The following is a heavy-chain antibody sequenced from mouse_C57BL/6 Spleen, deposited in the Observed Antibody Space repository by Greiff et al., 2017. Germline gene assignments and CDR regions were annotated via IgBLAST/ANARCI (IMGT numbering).Heavy chain of an antibody. CDR3: ARIDDGYSLFDY. Sequence: QVQLKESGPELVKPGASVKIPCKASGYAFSSSWMNWVKQRPGKGLEWIGRIYPGDGDTNSNGKFKGKATLTADKSSSTGYMQLSSLTSEDSAVYFCARIDDGYSLFDYWGQGTTLTVSS. CDR1: GYAFSSSW. CDR2: IYPGDGDT. J-gene: IGHJ2*01. V-gene: IGHV1-82*01. D-gene: IGHD2-3*01.